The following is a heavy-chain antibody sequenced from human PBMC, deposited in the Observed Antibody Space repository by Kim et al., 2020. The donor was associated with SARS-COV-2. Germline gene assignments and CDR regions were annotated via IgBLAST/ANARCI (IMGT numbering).Heavy chain of an antibody. D-gene: IGHD2-2*01. V-gene: IGHV2-5*02. Sequence: SGPTLVNPTQTLTLTWTFSGFSLTTNGVGVGWIRQPPGEALEWLALIYWDDDVRYSPSLKTRLTITKDTSKNQVVLTMTNTDPVDTATYYCARRIKVPVSDTWRNFDCWGQGILVTVSS. CDR1: GFSLTTNGVG. CDR3: ARRIKVPVSDTWRNFDC. CDR2: IYWDDDV. J-gene: IGHJ4*02.